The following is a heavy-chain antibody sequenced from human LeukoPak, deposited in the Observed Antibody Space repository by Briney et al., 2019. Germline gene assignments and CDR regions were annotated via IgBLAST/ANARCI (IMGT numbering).Heavy chain of an antibody. V-gene: IGHV4-59*08. CDR2: IYYSVST. J-gene: IGHJ3*02. CDR1: SASLSILY. Sequence: SETLSLTCTLSSASLSILYWSWIRHPPEKGREWIGYIYYSVSTNFNRSLKSRVPIPQDTPQKQSSLNLGSVNAADTAVYYCARVGYYGRLDPIDIWGQGTMVTVSS. CDR3: ARVGYYGRLDPIDI. D-gene: IGHD3-10*01.